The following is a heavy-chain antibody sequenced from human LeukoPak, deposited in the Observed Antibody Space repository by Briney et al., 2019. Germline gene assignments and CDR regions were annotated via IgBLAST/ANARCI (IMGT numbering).Heavy chain of an antibody. D-gene: IGHD3-22*01. CDR2: IIPILGIA. CDR1: GGTFSSYA. J-gene: IGHJ5*02. Sequence: SVKVSCKASGGTFSSYAISWVRQAPGQGLEWMGRIIPILGIANYAQKFQGRVTITADKSTSTAYMELSSLRSEDTAVYYCAREGPVNYYDSKVVGWFDPWGQGTLVTVSS. CDR3: AREGPVNYYDSKVVGWFDP. V-gene: IGHV1-69*04.